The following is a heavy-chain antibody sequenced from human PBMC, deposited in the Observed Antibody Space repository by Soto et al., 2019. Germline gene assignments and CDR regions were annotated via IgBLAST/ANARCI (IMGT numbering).Heavy chain of an antibody. J-gene: IGHJ5*02. V-gene: IGHV4-39*01. CDR3: ASTTRLKVGSNWFDP. D-gene: IGHD2-2*01. Sequence: QMHLQESGPGLVKPSETLSLTCTVSGGSISSSSYYWGWIRQPPGKVLAWIGGIYYSGSTYYNPSLKSRVTIPLDKSKNQSSLKLSSVTAADTAVYYCASTTRLKVGSNWFDPWGQGNLVTVSS. CDR1: GGSISSSSYY. CDR2: IYYSGST.